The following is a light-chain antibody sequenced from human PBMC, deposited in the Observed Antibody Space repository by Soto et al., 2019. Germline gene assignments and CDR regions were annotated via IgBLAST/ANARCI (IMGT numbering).Light chain of an antibody. J-gene: IGKJ1*01. CDR2: AAS. V-gene: IGKV1D-12*01. Sequence: DIQMTQSPSSVSASVGDGVTITCRASQGISTSLGWYQQKPGKAPKLLIYAASSLQSGVPSRFSGTGSGTDFTLTISSLQHEDFDTYYCQKYNKAQWILGQGTKVDIK. CDR3: QKYNKAQWI. CDR1: QGISTS.